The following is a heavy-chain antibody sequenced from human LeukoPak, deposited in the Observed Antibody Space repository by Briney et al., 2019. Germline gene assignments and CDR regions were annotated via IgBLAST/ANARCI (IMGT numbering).Heavy chain of an antibody. D-gene: IGHD2-8*01. CDR3: ARVISPRIVLRAFDI. CDR2: INPNSGGT. Sequence: ASVKVSCKASGYTFTGYYMHWVRQAPGQGLEWMGWINPNSGGTNYAQKFQGRVTMTRDTSISTAYMELSRLRSDDTAVYYCARVISPRIVLRAFDIWGQGTMVTVSS. CDR1: GYTFTGYY. J-gene: IGHJ3*02. V-gene: IGHV1-2*02.